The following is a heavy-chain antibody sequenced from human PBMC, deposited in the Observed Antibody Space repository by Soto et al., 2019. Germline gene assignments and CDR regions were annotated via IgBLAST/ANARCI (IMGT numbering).Heavy chain of an antibody. CDR2: IKTKTQGETT. V-gene: IGHV3-15*07. J-gene: IGHJ4*02. D-gene: IGHD3-3*01. CDR3: TTGSVEGY. Sequence: EVQLVESGGGLVKPGGSLRLSCTASGFSISSAWMNWVRQAPEKGLEWVGRIKTKTQGETTDYPAPVKGRFTISRDDSKNTLYLQMNSLKMEDTAVYYCTTGSVEGYWGQGTLVTVSS. CDR1: GFSISSAW.